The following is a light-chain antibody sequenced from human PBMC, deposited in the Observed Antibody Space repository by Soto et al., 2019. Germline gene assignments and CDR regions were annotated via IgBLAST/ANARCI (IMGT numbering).Light chain of an antibody. J-gene: IGLJ1*01. CDR2: GVS. CDR1: STDVGGYNF. V-gene: IGLV2-8*01. Sequence: QAVVTQPPSAAGASGQSGTISCTGTSTDVGGYNFVSWYQQHPGKAPKLMIYGVSKRPSGVPDRFSGSKSGNTASLTVSGLQAEDEADYYCSSYGGSTNGVFGTGTKVTVL. CDR3: SSYGGSTNGV.